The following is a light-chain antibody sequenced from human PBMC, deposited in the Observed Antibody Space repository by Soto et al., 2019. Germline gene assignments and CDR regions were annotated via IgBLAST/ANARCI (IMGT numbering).Light chain of an antibody. V-gene: IGKV3-15*01. J-gene: IGKJ1*01. Sequence: EIVMTQSPATLSVSPGERATLFCRASQSVSTNLAWYQQKPGQAPRLLMYGASTRATCVLARFSGSGSGTDFTLSSGSLQSEDFAFYYCQHYNNWPAWTFGQGTKVDIK. CDR1: QSVSTN. CDR3: QHYNNWPAWT. CDR2: GAS.